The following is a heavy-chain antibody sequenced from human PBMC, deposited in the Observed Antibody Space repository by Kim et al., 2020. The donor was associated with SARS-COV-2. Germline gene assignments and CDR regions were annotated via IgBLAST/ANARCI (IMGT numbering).Heavy chain of an antibody. CDR3: AKTASSYYDSSGRSGAFDI. J-gene: IGHJ3*02. Sequence: GRFTISRDNAKNSLYLQMNSLRAEDTALYYCAKTASSYYDSSGRSGAFDIWGQGTMVTVSS. D-gene: IGHD3-22*01. V-gene: IGHV3-9*01.